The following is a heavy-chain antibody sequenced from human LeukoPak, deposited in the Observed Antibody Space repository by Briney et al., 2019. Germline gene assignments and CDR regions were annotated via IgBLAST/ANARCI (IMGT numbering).Heavy chain of an antibody. CDR2: ISAYNGNT. CDR3: ARDLPSHKYSGSYYPLGY. D-gene: IGHD1-26*01. Sequence: ASVKVSCKASGYTFTSYGISWVRQAPGQGLEWMGWISAYNGNTNYAQKLQGRVTMTTDTSTSTAYMELRSLRSDDTAVYYCARDLPSHKYSGSYYPLGYWGQGTLVTVSS. V-gene: IGHV1-18*01. J-gene: IGHJ4*02. CDR1: GYTFTSYG.